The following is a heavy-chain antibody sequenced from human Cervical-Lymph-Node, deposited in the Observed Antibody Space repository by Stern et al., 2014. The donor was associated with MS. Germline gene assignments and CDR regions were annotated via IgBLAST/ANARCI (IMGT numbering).Heavy chain of an antibody. V-gene: IGHV3-33*01. D-gene: IGHD2-15*01. CDR3: AGAEDKFLTV. CDR1: GFTLSDYG. J-gene: IGHJ4*02. CDR2: MGYDGSKK. Sequence: MQLVESGGGVVQPGKSLRLSCVASGFTLSDYGMHWIRQAPGKGPEWLAIMGYDGSKKLYADAVKGGFSISRDPSKSTVYLQMDRLRAEDAAVYHGAGAEDKFLTVWGRGTLVTVSS.